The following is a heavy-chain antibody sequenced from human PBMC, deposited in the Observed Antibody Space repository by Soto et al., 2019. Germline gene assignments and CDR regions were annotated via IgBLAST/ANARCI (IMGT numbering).Heavy chain of an antibody. J-gene: IGHJ6*02. V-gene: IGHV4-59*08. Sequence: SETLSLTCTISVGPISNYYCSWFRQPPGQGLEWIGYMGYNGYTRYNPSLRSRVTISLDTSKNQFSLNLSSVTAADTALYYCARQGFGELHGLVDVWGQGTTVTVSS. D-gene: IGHD3-10*01. CDR1: VGPISNYY. CDR3: ARQGFGELHGLVDV. CDR2: MGYNGYT.